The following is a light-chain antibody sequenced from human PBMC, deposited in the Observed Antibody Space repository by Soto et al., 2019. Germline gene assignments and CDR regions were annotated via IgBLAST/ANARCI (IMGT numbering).Light chain of an antibody. J-gene: IGKJ1*01. Sequence: EIVMTHSPSTLSVSPGSRSTLSCRASQSVSSNLASYQQKPGQAPRLVIYSAFTRATGIPARFSGSGSGTEFTLTISSLKSADFAVYYCQQYNNWPPWTFGHGTKVDIK. CDR1: QSVSSN. CDR3: QQYNNWPPWT. CDR2: SAF. V-gene: IGKV3-15*01.